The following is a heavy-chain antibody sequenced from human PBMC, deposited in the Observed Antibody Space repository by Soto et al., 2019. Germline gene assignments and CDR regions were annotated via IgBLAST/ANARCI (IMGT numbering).Heavy chain of an antibody. CDR2: INPNSGGT. V-gene: IGHV1-2*02. D-gene: IGHD7-27*01. Sequence: ASVKVSCKASGYSFTGYSMHWVRQAPGQGLEWMGWINPNSGGTNYARKFQGRVTMTRDTSISTAYMELSRLRSDDTAVYYCARDLCETGDPYYYYGMDVWGQGTTVTVSS. J-gene: IGHJ6*02. CDR1: GYSFTGYS. CDR3: ARDLCETGDPYYYYGMDV.